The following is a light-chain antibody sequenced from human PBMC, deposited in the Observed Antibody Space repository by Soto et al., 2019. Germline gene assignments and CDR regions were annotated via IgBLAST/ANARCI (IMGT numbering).Light chain of an antibody. CDR3: CSYANGNTLL. V-gene: IGLV2-11*01. Sequence: QSALTQPRSVSGSPGQSVTISCTGTSSDIGGYDYVSWYQHHPGTAPKLILYEVTKRPSGVSNRFSGSKSGNTASLTISGLQTEDDSHYYCCSYANGNTLLFGGGTKLTVL. CDR2: EVT. CDR1: SSDIGGYDY. J-gene: IGLJ2*01.